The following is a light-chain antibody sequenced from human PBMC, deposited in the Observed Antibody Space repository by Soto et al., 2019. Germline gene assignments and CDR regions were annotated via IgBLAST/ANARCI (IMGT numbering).Light chain of an antibody. CDR1: QSISSN. V-gene: IGKV3-15*01. CDR3: QQRSNWPLT. CDR2: RTS. J-gene: IGKJ5*01. Sequence: EIVMTQSPATLSVSPGERATLSCRASQSISSNLAWYQQKPGQAPRLLMFRTSSRATGFPARFSGSGSGTEFNLTISSLQSEDFGVYYCQQRSNWPLTFGQGTRLEIK.